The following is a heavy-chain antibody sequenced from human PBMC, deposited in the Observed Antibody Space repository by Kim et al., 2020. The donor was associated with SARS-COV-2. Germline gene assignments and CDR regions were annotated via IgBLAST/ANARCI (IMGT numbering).Heavy chain of an antibody. CDR2: ISGSGGST. J-gene: IGHJ5*02. CDR1: GFTFSSYA. V-gene: IGHV3-23*01. Sequence: GGSLRLSCAASGFTFSSYALSWVRQAPGKGLEWVSAISGSGGSTYYADTVKGRFTISRENSQNTLYLQMNSLRVEDTAIYYCAKAAAIYNWFDPWGQGTLVTVSS. CDR3: AKAAAIYNWFDP. D-gene: IGHD6-13*01.